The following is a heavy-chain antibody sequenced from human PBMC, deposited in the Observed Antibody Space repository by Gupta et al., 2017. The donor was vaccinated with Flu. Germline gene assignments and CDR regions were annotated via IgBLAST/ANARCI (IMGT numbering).Heavy chain of an antibody. CDR1: GGSLSGYY. D-gene: IGHD2-8*02. CDR2: INHSGRT. J-gene: IGHJ4*02. Sequence: GGSLSGYYWSWIRQSPGKGLEWIGEINHSGRTNYNPALKSRVTISVDTSKNQFSLTLNSVTAADTAVYYCAREVVYAASNGNTFDSWDQGTLVTVSS. V-gene: IGHV4-34*01. CDR3: AREVVYAASNGNTFDS.